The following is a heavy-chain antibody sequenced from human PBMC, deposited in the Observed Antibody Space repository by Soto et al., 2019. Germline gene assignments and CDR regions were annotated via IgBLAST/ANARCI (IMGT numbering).Heavy chain of an antibody. D-gene: IGHD3-10*01. Sequence: EVQLLESGGGLEQPGGSLRLSCAASGFPFSNFAMSWVRQAPGKGLEWVSGVSVSGATTFYADSVKGRFTISRDNSKNTLYLQMNSLRAEDTAVYYCAKVSDYYGSGSLDHWGQGTLVTVSS. J-gene: IGHJ5*02. CDR2: VSVSGATT. V-gene: IGHV3-23*01. CDR3: AKVSDYYGSGSLDH. CDR1: GFPFSNFA.